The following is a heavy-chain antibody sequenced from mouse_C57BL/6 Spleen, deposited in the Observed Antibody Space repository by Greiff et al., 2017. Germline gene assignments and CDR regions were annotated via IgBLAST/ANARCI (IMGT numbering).Heavy chain of an antibody. CDR3: ARRAGEAMDY. J-gene: IGHJ4*01. CDR1: GFTFSDYG. Sequence: EVQLVESGGGLVKPGGSLKLSCAASGFTFSDYGMHWVRQAPEKGLEWVAYISSGSSTIYYADTVKGRFTISRDNAKNTLFLQMASLRSEDTAMYYCARRAGEAMDYWGQGTSVTVSS. CDR2: ISSGSSTI. V-gene: IGHV5-17*01.